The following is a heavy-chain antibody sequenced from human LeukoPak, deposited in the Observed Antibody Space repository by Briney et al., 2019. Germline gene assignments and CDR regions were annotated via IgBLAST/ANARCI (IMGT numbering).Heavy chain of an antibody. CDR2: ISGSGGST. CDR1: GFTFSSYA. CDR3: ARTNYDFWSGYYNYYYMDV. V-gene: IGHV3-23*01. D-gene: IGHD3-3*01. Sequence: PGGSLRLSCAASGFTFSSYAMSWVRQAPGKGLEWVSAISGSGGSTYYADSVKGRFTISRDNSKNTLYLQMNSLRAEDTAVYYCARTNYDFWSGYYNYYYMDVWGKGTTVTVSS. J-gene: IGHJ6*03.